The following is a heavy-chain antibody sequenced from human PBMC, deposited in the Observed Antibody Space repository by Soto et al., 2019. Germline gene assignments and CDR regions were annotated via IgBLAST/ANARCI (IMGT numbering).Heavy chain of an antibody. CDR3: ANGLITATTAAEFDI. J-gene: IGHJ3*02. CDR2: ISYDGSYT. CDR1: GIIFSTYD. V-gene: IGHV3-30*18. Sequence: GGSLRLSCAASGIIFSTYDMHWVRQAPGRGLEWVASISYDGSYTYFADSVKGRLTISRDNSKNTLYLQMNSLRTEDTAVYRCANGLITATTAAEFDIWGQGTMVTVS. D-gene: IGHD1-26*01.